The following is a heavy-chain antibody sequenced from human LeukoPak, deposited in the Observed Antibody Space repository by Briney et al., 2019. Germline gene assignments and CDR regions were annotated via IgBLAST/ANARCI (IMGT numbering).Heavy chain of an antibody. CDR2: INPNSGGT. CDR3: ARVFGDYYFDY. V-gene: IGHV1-2*02. CDR1: GYTFTGYY. Sequence: ASVTVSCKASGYTFTGYYIHWVRQAPGQGLEWMGWINPNSGGTNYAQKFQGRVTMTRETSISTAYMELSRLRSDDTAVYCCARVFGDYYFDYWGQGTLVTVSS. J-gene: IGHJ4*02. D-gene: IGHD3-16*01.